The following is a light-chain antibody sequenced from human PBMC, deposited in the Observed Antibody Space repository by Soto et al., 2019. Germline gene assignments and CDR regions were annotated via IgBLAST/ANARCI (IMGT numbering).Light chain of an antibody. Sequence: QSALTQPVSVSGSPGQSITISCTGTGSDIGAYNYVSWYQQHPGKAPKLIIHGVTHRPSGVSTRFSASKSAYTASLTISGLQAEDEADYYCSSFTTNYFYVFGPGTKLTVL. J-gene: IGLJ1*01. CDR2: GVT. V-gene: IGLV2-14*01. CDR1: GSDIGAYNY. CDR3: SSFTTNYFYV.